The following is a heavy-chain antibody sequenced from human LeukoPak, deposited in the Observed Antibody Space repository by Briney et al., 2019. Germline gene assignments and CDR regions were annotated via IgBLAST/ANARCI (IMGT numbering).Heavy chain of an antibody. CDR2: INSDGSST. Sequence: PGGSLRLSCEASGFTFSSYWMHWVRQAPGKGLVWVSRINSDGSSTSYADSVKGRFTISRDNAKNTLYLQMNSLRAEDTAVYYCARVGGYCSSTSCSWFDPWGQGTLVTVSS. D-gene: IGHD2-2*01. J-gene: IGHJ5*02. V-gene: IGHV3-74*01. CDR3: ARVGGYCSSTSCSWFDP. CDR1: GFTFSSYW.